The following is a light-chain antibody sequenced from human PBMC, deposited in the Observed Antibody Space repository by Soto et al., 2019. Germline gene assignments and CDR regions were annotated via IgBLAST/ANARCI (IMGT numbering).Light chain of an antibody. CDR3: SSNAGSYAVV. J-gene: IGLJ3*02. Sequence: QSALTQPRSVSGSPGQSVAISCTGTSNDVGGYNYVSWYQHHPGKAPKLMIYDVSKRPSGVPDRFSGSKSGNTASLTISGLQAEDEADYYCSSNAGSYAVVFGVGTKLTVL. CDR1: SNDVGGYNY. V-gene: IGLV2-11*01. CDR2: DVS.